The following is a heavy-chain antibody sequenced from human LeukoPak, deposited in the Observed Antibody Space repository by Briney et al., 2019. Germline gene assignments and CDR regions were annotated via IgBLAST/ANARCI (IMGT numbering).Heavy chain of an antibody. D-gene: IGHD3-22*01. CDR1: GGSISSSTDY. CDR2: ISYSGRS. V-gene: IGHV4-39*01. J-gene: IGHJ4*02. CDR3: ARHVAPWYYYDSSGYYFDY. Sequence: SETLSLTCTVSGGSISSSTDYWGWIRQPPGKGLEWIGSISYSGRSYYNPSLKSRVTISVDTSKNQFSLKLSSVTAADTAVYYCARHVAPWYYYDSSGYYFDYWGQGTLVTVSS.